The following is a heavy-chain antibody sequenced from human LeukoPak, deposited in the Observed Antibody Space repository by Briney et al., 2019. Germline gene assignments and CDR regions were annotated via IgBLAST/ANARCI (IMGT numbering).Heavy chain of an antibody. J-gene: IGHJ4*02. D-gene: IGHD3-9*01. Sequence: GGSLRLSCAASGFTFSSYAMSWVRQAPGKGLEWVSAISGSGGSTYYADSVKGRFTISRDNSKNTLYLQMNSLRAEDTAVYYCAKGEESDNDILTGLLFDYWGQGTLVTVSS. CDR2: ISGSGGST. V-gene: IGHV3-23*01. CDR3: AKGEESDNDILTGLLFDY. CDR1: GFTFSSYA.